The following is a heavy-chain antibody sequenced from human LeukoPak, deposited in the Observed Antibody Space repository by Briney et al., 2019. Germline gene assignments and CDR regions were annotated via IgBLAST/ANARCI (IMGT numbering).Heavy chain of an antibody. Sequence: SETLSLTCTVSGGSFSSGGYYWIWIRQHPGKGLEWIGYIYQSGSTYYNPSLKSRVTISVDTSKNQFSLKLSSVTAADTAVYYCARVKGYYDSRDAFDIWGQGTMVTVSS. J-gene: IGHJ3*02. V-gene: IGHV4-31*03. CDR1: GGSFSSGGYY. D-gene: IGHD3-22*01. CDR2: IYQSGST. CDR3: ARVKGYYDSRDAFDI.